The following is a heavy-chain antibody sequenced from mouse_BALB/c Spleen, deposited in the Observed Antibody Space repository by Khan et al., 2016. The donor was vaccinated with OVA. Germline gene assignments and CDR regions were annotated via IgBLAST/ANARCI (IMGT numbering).Heavy chain of an antibody. V-gene: IGHV2-3*01. CDR2: LWGGGRT. CDR1: GYSLTSYG. Sequence: QVQLKESGPGQVAPSQSQSLTCTVSGYSLTSYGVSWVRQPPGKGLVWLGVLWGGGRTNYHSGLKHRLAISKANSKRHVFLKLYSLQTDDTATYYCAKDTWSNYVALDSWGQGTSVTITS. CDR3: AKDTWSNYVALDS. J-gene: IGHJ4*01. D-gene: IGHD1-1*01.